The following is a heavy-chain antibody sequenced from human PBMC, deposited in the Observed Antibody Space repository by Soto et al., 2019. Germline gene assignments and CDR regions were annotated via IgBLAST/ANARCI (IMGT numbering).Heavy chain of an antibody. D-gene: IGHD3-9*01. V-gene: IGHV4-34*01. CDR2: INHSGST. CDR3: ASSPYDILTGYYYYYGMDV. Sequence: QVQLQQWGAGLLKPSETLSLTCAVYGGSFSGYYWSWIRQPPGKGLEWIGEINHSGSTNYNPSLXGRVTISVDTXXNXFXXKLSSVTAADTAVYYCASSPYDILTGYYYYYGMDVWGQGTTVTVSS. CDR1: GGSFSGYY. J-gene: IGHJ6*02.